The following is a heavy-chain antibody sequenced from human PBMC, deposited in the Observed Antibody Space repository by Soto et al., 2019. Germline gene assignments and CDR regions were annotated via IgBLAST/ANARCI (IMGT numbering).Heavy chain of an antibody. D-gene: IGHD3-3*01. CDR1: GFTFSSYG. CDR3: ARDALRFLEWPRGYFDY. V-gene: IGHV3-33*01. J-gene: IGHJ4*02. CDR2: IWYDGSNK. Sequence: GGSLRLSCAASGFTFSSYGMHWVRQAPGKGLEWVAVIWYDGSNKYYADSVKGRFTISRDNSKNTLYLQMNSLRAEDTAVYYCARDALRFLEWPRGYFDYWGQGTLVTVSS.